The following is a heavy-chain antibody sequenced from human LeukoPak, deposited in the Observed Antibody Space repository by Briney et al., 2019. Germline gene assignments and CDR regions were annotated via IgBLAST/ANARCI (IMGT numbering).Heavy chain of an antibody. CDR3: GRGADGKYYYGMDV. D-gene: IGHD5-24*01. CDR1: GFTFRRYN. CDR2: ISSRSSPI. J-gene: IGHJ6*02. Sequence: GGSLRLSCVASGFTFRRYNMNWVRQAPGKGLEWVSYISSRSSPIYYEDTVEDRFNISRDNDKNSLYLQMNSLRDEDTAVYYCGRGADGKYYYGMDVWGQGTTVTVSS. V-gene: IGHV3-48*02.